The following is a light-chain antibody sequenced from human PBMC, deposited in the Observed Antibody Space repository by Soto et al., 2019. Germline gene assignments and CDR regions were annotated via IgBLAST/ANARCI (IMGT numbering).Light chain of an antibody. CDR2: DAS. CDR1: QSVSSY. J-gene: IGKJ5*01. CDR3: QQRSNWPPLT. Sequence: IVLTQSPGTLFLSSGERAHLSCRASQSVSSYLAWYQQKPGQAPRLLIYDASNRATGIPARFSGSGSGTDFTLTISSLEPEDFAVYYCQQRSNWPPLTFGQGTRLEIK. V-gene: IGKV3-11*01.